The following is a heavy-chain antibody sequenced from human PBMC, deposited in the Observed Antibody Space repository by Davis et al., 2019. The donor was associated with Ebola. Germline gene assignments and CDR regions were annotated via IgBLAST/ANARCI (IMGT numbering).Heavy chain of an antibody. Sequence: MPSETLSLTCAVYGGSFSDYYWTWIRQPPGKGLEWIGEINHTGSTNSNPSLKSRLIISRDTSKNQFSLKLNSVTAADTAVYFCARLSPFQDSQTHDYWGQGTLVTVSS. D-gene: IGHD3-16*02. V-gene: IGHV4-34*01. CDR3: ARLSPFQDSQTHDY. CDR1: GGSFSDYY. J-gene: IGHJ4*02. CDR2: INHTGST.